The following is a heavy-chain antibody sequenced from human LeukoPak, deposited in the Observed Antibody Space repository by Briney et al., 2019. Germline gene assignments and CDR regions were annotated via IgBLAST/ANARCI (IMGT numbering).Heavy chain of an antibody. CDR2: FDPEDGET. CDR3: ARVEMATITDTNGGFDP. CDR1: GYTLTELS. D-gene: IGHD5-24*01. V-gene: IGHV1-24*01. Sequence: ASVKVSCKVSGYTLTELSMHWVRQAPGKGLEWMGGFDPEDGETIYAQKFQGRVTMTEDTSTDTAYMELSSLRSEDTAVYYCARVEMATITDTNGGFDPWGQGTLVTVSS. J-gene: IGHJ5*02.